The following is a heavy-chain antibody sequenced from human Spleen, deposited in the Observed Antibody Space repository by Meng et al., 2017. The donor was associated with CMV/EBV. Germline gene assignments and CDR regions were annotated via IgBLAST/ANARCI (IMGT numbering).Heavy chain of an antibody. J-gene: IGHJ4*02. CDR1: GYTFIDYH. V-gene: IGHV1-69-2*01. D-gene: IGHD6-6*01. CDR3: ATLAADRPSVDF. CDR2: VDPKNGHS. Sequence: CKVSGYTFIDYHIHWVRQVPGKGLEWMGHVDPKNGHSFYAENFQGRVTMTADTSRDTVYMELGSLTSEDTALYYCATLAADRPSVDFWGQGTLVTVSS.